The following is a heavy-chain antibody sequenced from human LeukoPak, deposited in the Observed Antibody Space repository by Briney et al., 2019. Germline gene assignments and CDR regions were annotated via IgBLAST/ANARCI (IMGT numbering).Heavy chain of an antibody. V-gene: IGHV1-69*13. J-gene: IGHJ4*02. D-gene: IGHD6-6*01. Sequence: ASVKVSCXASGGTFSNYVISWVRQAPGQGLEWMGAIIPQFGTTNYAQKFEGRVTITADESTRTAYMELSSLRSEDTAVYFCARERGEYSSSSGDFDYWGQGTLVTVSS. CDR1: GGTFSNYV. CDR2: IIPQFGTT. CDR3: ARERGEYSSSSGDFDY.